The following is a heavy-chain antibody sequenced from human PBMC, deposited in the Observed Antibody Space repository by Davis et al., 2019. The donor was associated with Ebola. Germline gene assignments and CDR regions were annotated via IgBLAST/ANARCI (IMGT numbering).Heavy chain of an antibody. CDR2: ISYDGSNK. J-gene: IGHJ4*02. Sequence: GESLKISCSASGFPFTTYTLNWVRQAPGKGLEWVAVISYDGSNKYYADSVRGRFTISRDNSKNTLSLQMNSLRAEDTAVYYCAKEAPGEWELIGDYWGQGTLVTVSS. CDR1: GFPFTTYT. D-gene: IGHD1-26*01. CDR3: AKEAPGEWELIGDY. V-gene: IGHV3-30*18.